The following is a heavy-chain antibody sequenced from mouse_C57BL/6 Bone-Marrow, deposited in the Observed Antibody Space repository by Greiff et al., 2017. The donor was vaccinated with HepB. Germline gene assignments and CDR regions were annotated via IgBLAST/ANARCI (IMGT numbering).Heavy chain of an antibody. V-gene: IGHV1-26*01. CDR1: GYTFTDYY. Sequence: VQLQQSGPELVKPGASVKISCKASGYTFTDYYMNWVKQSHGKSLEWIGDINPNNGGTSYNQKFKGKATLTVDKSSSTAYMELRSLTSEDSAVYYCARPSHAILEGYFDYWGQGTTLTVSS. D-gene: IGHD6-1*01. J-gene: IGHJ2*01. CDR3: ARPSHAILEGYFDY. CDR2: INPNNGGT.